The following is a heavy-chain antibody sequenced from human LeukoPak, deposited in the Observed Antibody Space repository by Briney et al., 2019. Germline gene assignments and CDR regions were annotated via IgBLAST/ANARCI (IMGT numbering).Heavy chain of an antibody. J-gene: IGHJ4*02. Sequence: GGSLRLSCAASGFTFRNYVIHWVRQAPGKGLEWVAVTSSDLNVKLYADSVKGRFTISRDNSRSTLYLQMNSLRPEDTAIYYCAREGYYGSGSPPSLYFDYWGQGTLATVSS. D-gene: IGHD3-10*01. V-gene: IGHV3-30-3*01. CDR3: AREGYYGSGSPPSLYFDY. CDR1: GFTFRNYV. CDR2: TSSDLNVK.